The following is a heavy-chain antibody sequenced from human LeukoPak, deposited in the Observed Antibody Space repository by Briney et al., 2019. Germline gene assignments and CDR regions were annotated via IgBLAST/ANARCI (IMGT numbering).Heavy chain of an antibody. J-gene: IGHJ4*02. CDR3: ARDRVAAAGRGDY. V-gene: IGHV1-69*13. Sequence: SVKVSCKASGGTFSSYAISWVRQAPGQGLEWMGGIIPIFGTANYAQKFQGRVTITADESTSTAYMELRSLRSDDTAVYYCARDRVAAAGRGDYWGQGTLVTVSS. D-gene: IGHD6-13*01. CDR2: IIPIFGTA. CDR1: GGTFSSYA.